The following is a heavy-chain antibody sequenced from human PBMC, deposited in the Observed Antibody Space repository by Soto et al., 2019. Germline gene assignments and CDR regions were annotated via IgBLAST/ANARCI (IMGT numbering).Heavy chain of an antibody. CDR2: ISSGSSYI. J-gene: IGHJ4*02. V-gene: IGHV3-21*06. CDR3: ARGPTSGTYVY. Sequence: PGGSLRLSCAASGFTFSSFTMNWVRQAPGKGLEWVSSISSGSSYIYYADSVKGRFTISRDNAKNSLYLQMNTLRAEDTAVYYCARGPTSGTYVYWGQGTLVTVS. CDR1: GFTFSSFT. D-gene: IGHD1-26*01.